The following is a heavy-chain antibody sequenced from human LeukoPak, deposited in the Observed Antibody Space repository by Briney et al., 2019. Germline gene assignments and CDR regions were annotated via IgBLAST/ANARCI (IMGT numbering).Heavy chain of an antibody. CDR3: ARDLRVRGVTTNP. J-gene: IGHJ5*02. V-gene: IGHV3-23*01. CDR2: ISGSGGST. D-gene: IGHD3-10*01. CDR1: GFTFSSYA. Sequence: GGSLRPSCAASGFTFSSYAMSWVRQAPGKGLEWVSAISGSGGSTYYADSVKGRFTISRDNSKNTLYLQMNSLRAEDTAVYYCARDLRVRGVTTNPWGQGTLVTVSS.